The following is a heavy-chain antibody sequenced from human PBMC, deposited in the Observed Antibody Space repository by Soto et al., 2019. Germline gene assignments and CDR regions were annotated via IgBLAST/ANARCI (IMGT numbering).Heavy chain of an antibody. CDR3: TTVHYDFWSGYYIYYFDY. D-gene: IGHD3-3*01. CDR2: IKSKTDGGTT. Sequence: EVQLVESGGGLVKPGGSLRLSCAASGFTFSNAWMNWVRQAPGKGLEWVGRIKSKTDGGTTDYAAPVKGRFTISRDDSKNTLYLQMNRLKTEDTAVYYCTTVHYDFWSGYYIYYFDYWGQGTLVTVSS. CDR1: GFTFSNAW. V-gene: IGHV3-15*07. J-gene: IGHJ4*02.